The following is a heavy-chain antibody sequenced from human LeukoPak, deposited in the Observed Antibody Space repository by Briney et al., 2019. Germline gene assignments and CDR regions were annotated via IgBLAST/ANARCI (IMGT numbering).Heavy chain of an antibody. J-gene: IGHJ4*02. CDR1: GYTLTELS. Sequence: ASVKVSSKVSGYTLTELSMHWVRQAPGKGLEWMGGFDPEDGETIYAQKFQGRVTMTEDTSTDTAYMELSSLRSEDTAVYYCARAIRNQLLSDFWGPGSLVTVSS. V-gene: IGHV1-24*01. CDR2: FDPEDGET. D-gene: IGHD2-2*01. CDR3: ARAIRNQLLSDF.